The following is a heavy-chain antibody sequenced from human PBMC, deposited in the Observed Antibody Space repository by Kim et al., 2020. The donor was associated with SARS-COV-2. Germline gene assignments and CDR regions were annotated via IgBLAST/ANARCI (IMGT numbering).Heavy chain of an antibody. D-gene: IGHD3-22*01. V-gene: IGHV4-34*01. Sequence: SETLSLTCAVYGGSFSGYYWSWIRQPPGKGLEWIGEINHSGSTNYNPSLKSRVTISVDTSKNQFSLKLSSVTAADTAVYYCARASYYYDSSGYSHFDYWG. J-gene: IGHJ4*01. CDR2: INHSGST. CDR3: ARASYYYDSSGYSHFDY. CDR1: GGSFSGYY.